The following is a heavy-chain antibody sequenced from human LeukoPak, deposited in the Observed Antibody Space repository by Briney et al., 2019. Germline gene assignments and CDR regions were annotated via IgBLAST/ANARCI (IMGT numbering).Heavy chain of an antibody. D-gene: IGHD3-3*01. J-gene: IGHJ6*02. CDR1: GGSISSGGYS. CDR2: IHHSGSS. CDR3: ARDGNYDFWSGGLGMDV. V-gene: IGHV4-30-2*01. Sequence: SETLSLTCAVSGGSISSGGYSWSWIRQPPGKGLEWIGFIHHSGSSYYNPSPKSRVTILLDRSKNQFSLKLSSVTAADTAVYYCARDGNYDFWSGGLGMDVWGQGTTVTVSS.